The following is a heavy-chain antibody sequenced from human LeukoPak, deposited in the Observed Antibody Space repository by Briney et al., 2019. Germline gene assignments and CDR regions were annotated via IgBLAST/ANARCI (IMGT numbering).Heavy chain of an antibody. CDR1: GGSISSSSYY. D-gene: IGHD3-10*01. Sequence: SETLSLTCTVSGGSISSSSYYWGWIRQPPGKGLEWIGSIYYSGSTYYNPSLKSRVTISVDTSKNQFSLKLSSVTAADTAVYYCARGRFYPWFGELSPANWFDPWGQGTLVTVSS. V-gene: IGHV4-39*01. CDR2: IYYSGST. CDR3: ARGRFYPWFGELSPANWFDP. J-gene: IGHJ5*02.